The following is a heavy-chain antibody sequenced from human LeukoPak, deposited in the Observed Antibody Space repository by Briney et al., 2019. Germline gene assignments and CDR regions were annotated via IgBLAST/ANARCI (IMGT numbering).Heavy chain of an antibody. D-gene: IGHD1-14*01. CDR3: ARNQGPLRGAFDI. Sequence: ASVTVSCTASGNTFTSSYLHWVRQAPGQGLAWMGIINPSGHSTSYAQKFQGRVTMTRDTSTSAVYMELSSLRSEDAAVYYCARNQGPLRGAFDIWGHGTMVTVSS. J-gene: IGHJ3*02. CDR1: GNTFTSSY. V-gene: IGHV1-46*03. CDR2: INPSGHST.